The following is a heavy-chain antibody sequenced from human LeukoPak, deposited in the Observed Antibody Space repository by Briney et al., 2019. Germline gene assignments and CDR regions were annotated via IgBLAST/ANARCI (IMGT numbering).Heavy chain of an antibody. V-gene: IGHV4-59*01. CDR3: AGRGYSYGNDY. CDR2: IYYSGST. J-gene: IGHJ4*02. CDR1: GGSISSYY. D-gene: IGHD5-18*01. Sequence: SETLSLTCTVSGGSISSYYWSWIRQPPGKGLEWIGYIYYSGSTNYNPSLKSRVTISVDTSKNQFSLKPSSVTAADTAVYYCAGRGYSYGNDYWGQGTLVTVSS.